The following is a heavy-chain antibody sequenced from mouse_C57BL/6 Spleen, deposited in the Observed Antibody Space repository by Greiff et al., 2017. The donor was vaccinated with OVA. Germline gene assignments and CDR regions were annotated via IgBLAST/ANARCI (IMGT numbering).Heavy chain of an antibody. J-gene: IGHJ4*01. CDR3: ARAHTTVYAMDY. D-gene: IGHD1-1*01. CDR2: SRNKANDYTT. V-gene: IGHV7-1*01. Sequence: EVKLVESGGGLVQSGRSLRLSCTTSGFTFSDFYMEWVRQAPGKGLEWIAASRNKANDYTTEYSASVKGRFIVSRDTSQSILYLQMNALRAEDTAIYYCARAHTTVYAMDYWGQGTSVTVSS. CDR1: GFTFSDFY.